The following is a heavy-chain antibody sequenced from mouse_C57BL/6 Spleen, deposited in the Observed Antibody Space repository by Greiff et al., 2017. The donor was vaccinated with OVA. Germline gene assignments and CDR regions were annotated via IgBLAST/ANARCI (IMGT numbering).Heavy chain of an antibody. CDR1: GFTFTDYY. D-gene: IGHD1-1*01. CDR2: IRNKANGYTT. J-gene: IGHJ4*01. CDR3: ARYPLLRSLAMDY. Sequence: EVKLVESGGGLVQPGGSLSLSCAASGFTFTDYYMSWVRQPPGKALEWLGFIRNKANGYTTAYSASVKGRFPISRDNSQSILYLQMNALRAEDSATYYGARYPLLRSLAMDYWGQGTSVTVAS. V-gene: IGHV7-3*01.